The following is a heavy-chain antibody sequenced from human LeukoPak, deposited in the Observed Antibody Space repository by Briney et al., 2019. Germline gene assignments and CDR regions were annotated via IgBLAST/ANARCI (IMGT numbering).Heavy chain of an antibody. CDR2: INWNGGST. D-gene: IGHD3-22*01. V-gene: IGHV3-20*04. CDR1: GFTFDDYG. Sequence: SGGSLRLSCAASGFTFDDYGMSWVRQAPGKGLEWVSGINWNGGSTGYADSVKGRFTISRDNAKNSLYLQMNSLKTEDTAVYYCARGAGRYYDSSGYHIDFWGQGTLVTVSS. J-gene: IGHJ4*02. CDR3: ARGAGRYYDSSGYHIDF.